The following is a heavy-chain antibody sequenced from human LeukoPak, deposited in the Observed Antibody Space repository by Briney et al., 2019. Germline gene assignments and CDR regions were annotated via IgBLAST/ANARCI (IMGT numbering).Heavy chain of an antibody. D-gene: IGHD3-10*01. CDR1: GYTFTSYG. Sequence: ASVKVSCKASGYTFTSYGISWVRQAPGQGLEWMGWISAYNGNTNYAQKLQGRVTMTTDTSTSTAYMELRSLRSDDTAVYYCARLGTMVRGVLNWFDPWGQGTLVTVSS. V-gene: IGHV1-18*01. CDR3: ARLGTMVRGVLNWFDP. J-gene: IGHJ5*02. CDR2: ISAYNGNT.